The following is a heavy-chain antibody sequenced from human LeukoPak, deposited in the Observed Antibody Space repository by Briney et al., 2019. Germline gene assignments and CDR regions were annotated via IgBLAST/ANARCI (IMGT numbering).Heavy chain of an antibody. V-gene: IGHV4-4*08. J-gene: IGHJ2*01. CDR2: IYSNGIT. CDR3: ARRAYYDTSGYYPASGYFDL. CDR1: GGSIFSYY. Sequence: SETLSLTCTVSGGSIFSYYFNWIRQPPGKGLAWIGYIYSNGITTYNPSLRSRGTISIATSKNQFSLRLRSVTAADTAIYYCARRAYYDTSGYYPASGYFDLWGRGTLVTVSS. D-gene: IGHD3-22*01.